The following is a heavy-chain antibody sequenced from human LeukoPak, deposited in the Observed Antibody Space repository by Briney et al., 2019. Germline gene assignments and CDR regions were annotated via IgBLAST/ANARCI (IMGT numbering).Heavy chain of an antibody. J-gene: IGHJ4*02. CDR2: ISYDGSNK. CDR1: GFTFSSYS. D-gene: IGHD2-15*01. CDR3: ARAPPLQYCSGGSCYGIDVGGYFDY. Sequence: GGSLRLSCAASGFTFSSYSMNWVRQAPGKGLEWVAVISYDGSNKYYADPVKGRFTISRDNSKNTLYLQMNSLRAEDTAVYYCARAPPLQYCSGGSCYGIDVGGYFDYWGQGTLVTVSS. V-gene: IGHV3-30*03.